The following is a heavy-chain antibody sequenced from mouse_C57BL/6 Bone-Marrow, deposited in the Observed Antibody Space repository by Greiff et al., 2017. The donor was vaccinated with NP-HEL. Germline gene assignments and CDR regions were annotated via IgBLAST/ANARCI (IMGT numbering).Heavy chain of an antibody. Sequence: QVQLPQPGAELVKPGASVKVFCKASGHTFTSYWMHWVKQRPGPGLEWIGRIHPSDSDTNYNQKFKGKATLTVDKSTSTDYMQIRSLTSEDSAVYYCAMTGFRQLRLYWYFGGWGTGTTVSASS. CDR1: GHTFTSYW. D-gene: IGHD3-2*02. V-gene: IGHV1-74*01. CDR3: AMTGFRQLRLYWYFGG. J-gene: IGHJ1*03. CDR2: IHPSDSDT.